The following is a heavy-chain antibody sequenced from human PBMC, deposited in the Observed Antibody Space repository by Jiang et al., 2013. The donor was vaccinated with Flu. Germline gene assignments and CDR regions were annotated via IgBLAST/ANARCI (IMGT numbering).Heavy chain of an antibody. V-gene: IGHV4-39*07. Sequence: PGLVKPSETLSLTCTVSGGSISSSSYYWGWIRQPPGKGLEWIGSIYYSGSTYYNPSLKSRVTISVDTSKNQFSLKLSSVTAADTAVYYCAGRQRGALQLWLSLPFDYWGQGTLVTVSS. CDR2: IYYSGST. CDR1: GGSISSSSYY. D-gene: IGHD5-18*01. J-gene: IGHJ4*02. CDR3: AGRQRGALQLWLSLPFDY.